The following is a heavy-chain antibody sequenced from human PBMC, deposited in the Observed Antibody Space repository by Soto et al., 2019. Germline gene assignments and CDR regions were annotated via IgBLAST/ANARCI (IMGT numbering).Heavy chain of an antibody. CDR3: AGGVTAGVDY. CDR2: MQPRDGRT. Sequence: QVQLVQSGAEVREPGASVKVSCKASGYSFSSLDINWVRQTTGQGLEWMGWMQPRDGRTGYAQKLQGRVTMTRDTSINTAYMELSSLTSDDTAFYHGAGGVTAGVDYWGQGTLVTVSS. J-gene: IGHJ4*02. V-gene: IGHV1-8*01. CDR1: GYSFSSLD. D-gene: IGHD1-26*01.